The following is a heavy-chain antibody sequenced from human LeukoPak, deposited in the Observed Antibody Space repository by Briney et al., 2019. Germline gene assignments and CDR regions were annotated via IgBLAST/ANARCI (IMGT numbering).Heavy chain of an antibody. CDR2: IYYLGTT. CDR3: AVTWNADRTFAP. D-gene: IGHD1-1*01. CDR1: GGSISSGSYY. J-gene: IGHJ5*02. Sequence: SETLPLTRTVSGGSISSGSYYYSWIRQPAGKGLEWIGHIYYLGTTTYNPSLRSRVTISMDASKNQFSLNLTSVTAADTAVYYCAVTWNADRTFAPWGQGILVTVS. V-gene: IGHV4-61*10.